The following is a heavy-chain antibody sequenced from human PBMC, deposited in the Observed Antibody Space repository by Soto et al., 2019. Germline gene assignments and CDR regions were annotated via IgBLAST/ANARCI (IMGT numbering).Heavy chain of an antibody. D-gene: IGHD6-19*01. J-gene: IGHJ4*02. V-gene: IGHV3-23*01. Sequence: EVQLLESGGGLVQPGGSLRLSCAASGFTFSSYAMSWVRQAPGKGLEWVSGIGGSGAGTNYADSVKGRFTISRDNSKNTLYLQMSCLRAEDTAVYYWERGGGIAVAGTHLDYWGQGTLVTVSS. CDR3: ERGGGIAVAGTHLDY. CDR2: IGGSGAGT. CDR1: GFTFSSYA.